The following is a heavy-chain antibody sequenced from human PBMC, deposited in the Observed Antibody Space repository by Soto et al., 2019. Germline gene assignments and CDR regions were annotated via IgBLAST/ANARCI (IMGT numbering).Heavy chain of an antibody. V-gene: IGHV1-46*03. CDR2: INPSGGST. CDR3: ARVVESVVAAAYFDY. Sequence: QVQLVQSGAEVKKPGASVKVSCKASGYTFTSYYMHWARQAPGQGLEWMGIINPSGGSTSYAQKFQGRVTMTRDTSTSTVYMELSSLRSEDTAVYYCARVVESVVAAAYFDYWGQGTLVTVSS. CDR1: GYTFTSYY. D-gene: IGHD2-15*01. J-gene: IGHJ4*02.